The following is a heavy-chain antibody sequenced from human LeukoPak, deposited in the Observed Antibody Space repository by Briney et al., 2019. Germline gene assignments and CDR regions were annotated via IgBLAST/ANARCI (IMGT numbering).Heavy chain of an antibody. Sequence: GGSLRLSCAASGFIFSSHWMHWVRQAPEKGLVWVSRINTDGSSTDYADSVKGRFTTSRDNAKNTVYLQMNSLRAEDTAVYYCARGVSGTGPDIWGLGTMVTVS. V-gene: IGHV3-74*01. D-gene: IGHD5/OR15-5a*01. J-gene: IGHJ3*02. CDR2: INTDGSST. CDR1: GFIFSSHW. CDR3: ARGVSGTGPDI.